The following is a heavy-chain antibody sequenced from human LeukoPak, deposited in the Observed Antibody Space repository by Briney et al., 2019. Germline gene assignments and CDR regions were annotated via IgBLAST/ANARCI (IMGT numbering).Heavy chain of an antibody. J-gene: IGHJ6*02. CDR2: INAGNGNT. CDR1: GYTFTSYA. Sequence: ASVKVSCKASGYTFTSYAMHWVRQAPGQRLEWMGWINAGNGNTKYSQKLQGRVTMTTDTSTSTAYMELRSLRSDDTAVYYCARDLGYSYGLDNYYYYGMDVWGQGTTVTVSS. D-gene: IGHD5-18*01. V-gene: IGHV1-3*01. CDR3: ARDLGYSYGLDNYYYYGMDV.